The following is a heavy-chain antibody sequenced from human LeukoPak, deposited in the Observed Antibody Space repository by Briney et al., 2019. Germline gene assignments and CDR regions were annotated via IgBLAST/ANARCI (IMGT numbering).Heavy chain of an antibody. Sequence: GASLTVSFTCSVYTLTQLPIHWVRQAPRKGRERIGGCDTDDGETVYTQMFQGRVTISEDTSSDAESRELSSLRSVDTAVCACAAGTSGRYYVGIVRPIDYWGQGTLVTVSS. CDR3: AAGTSGRYYVGIVRPIDY. J-gene: IGHJ4*02. D-gene: IGHD1-26*01. V-gene: IGHV1-24*01. CDR2: CDTDDGET. CDR1: VYTLTQLP.